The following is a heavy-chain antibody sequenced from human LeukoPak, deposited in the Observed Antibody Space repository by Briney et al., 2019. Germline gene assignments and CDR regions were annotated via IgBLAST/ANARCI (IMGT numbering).Heavy chain of an antibody. Sequence: GASVKVSCKASGYSFSSYVISWVRQAPGQGLEWMGRIIPFADITDYAQKFQGRVTFTADKSTSTAYMEVNSLLSEDTAVYYCAREGAGLPFEDRGQGTLVTVSS. CDR2: IIPFADIT. V-gene: IGHV1-69*04. J-gene: IGHJ4*02. CDR3: AREGAGLPFED. CDR1: GYSFSSYV. D-gene: IGHD6-13*01.